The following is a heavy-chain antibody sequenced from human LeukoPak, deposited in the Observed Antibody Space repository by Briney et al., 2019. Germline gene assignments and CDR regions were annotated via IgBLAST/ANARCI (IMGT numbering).Heavy chain of an antibody. Sequence: PSETLSLTCAVYGGSFSGYYWGWIRQPPGKGLEWIASMYHSGITYYNSSLKSRATISVDTSKNQFSLKLNSVTAADTSVYYCARLTPGKNWFDPWGHGTLVTVSS. CDR3: ARLTPGKNWFDP. V-gene: IGHV4-34*01. CDR1: GGSFSGYY. CDR2: MYHSGIT. D-gene: IGHD3-10*01. J-gene: IGHJ5*02.